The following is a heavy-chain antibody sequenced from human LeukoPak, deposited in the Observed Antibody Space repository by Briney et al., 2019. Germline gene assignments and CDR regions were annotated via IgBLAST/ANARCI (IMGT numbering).Heavy chain of an antibody. CDR3: TGGYSNIWTAFDY. CDR2: INPSGGST. J-gene: IGHJ4*02. V-gene: IGHV1-46*03. Sequence: GASVKVSCKASGYTFTSYYMHWVRQAPGQGLEWMGIINPSGGSTSYAQKFQGRVTVTRDTSTSTVYMELSSLRSEDTAVYYCTGGYSNIWTAFDYWGQGTLVTVSS. CDR1: GYTFTSYY. D-gene: IGHD6-13*01.